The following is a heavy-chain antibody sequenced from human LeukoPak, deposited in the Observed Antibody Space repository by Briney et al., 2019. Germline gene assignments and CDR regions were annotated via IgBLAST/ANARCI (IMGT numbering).Heavy chain of an antibody. D-gene: IGHD6-6*01. CDR3: AGGVGSSSSDPPLDY. J-gene: IGHJ4*02. CDR1: GFTFSNYG. Sequence: PGRSLRLSCAASGFTFSNYGMHWVRQAPGKGLEWVALIYYDGSKTYYADSVRGRFTISRDNPKNTQYLQMNSLRVEDTAVYYCAGGVGSSSSDPPLDYWGQGTQVTVSS. V-gene: IGHV3-33*01. CDR2: IYYDGSKT.